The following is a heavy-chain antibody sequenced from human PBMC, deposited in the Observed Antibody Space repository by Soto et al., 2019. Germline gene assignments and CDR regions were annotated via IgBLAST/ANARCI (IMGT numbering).Heavy chain of an antibody. V-gene: IGHV1-46*01. CDR3: ARGDSNGWYFDY. Sequence: ASVKVSCKASGYRFTTYQMHWVRQAPGQGLEWMGTINPSGGSTSYAQRFQGRVTMTRDTSTSTGYMQLSSLRSEDTALYYCARGDSNGWYFDYWGQGTLVTVSS. D-gene: IGHD6-19*01. CDR1: GYRFTTYQ. J-gene: IGHJ4*02. CDR2: INPSGGST.